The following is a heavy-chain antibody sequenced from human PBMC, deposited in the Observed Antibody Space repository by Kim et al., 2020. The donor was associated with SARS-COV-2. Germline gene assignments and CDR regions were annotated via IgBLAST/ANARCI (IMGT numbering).Heavy chain of an antibody. CDR2: IYSGGST. Sequence: GGSLRLSCAASGFTVSSNYMSWVRQAPGKGLEWVSVIYSGGSTYYADAVKGRFTISRDNSKNTLYLQMNSLRAEDTAVYYCSRDPLDDYGGYRANYWGQG. D-gene: IGHD4-17*01. V-gene: IGHV3-66*01. J-gene: IGHJ4*02. CDR1: GFTVSSNY. CDR3: SRDPLDDYGGYRANY.